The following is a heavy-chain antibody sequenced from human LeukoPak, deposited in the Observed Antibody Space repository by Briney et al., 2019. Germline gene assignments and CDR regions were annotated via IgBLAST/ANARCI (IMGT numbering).Heavy chain of an antibody. CDR3: AKDIFAKGMPHLHNWFDP. J-gene: IGHJ5*02. CDR1: GFTFSSYA. D-gene: IGHD2-2*01. V-gene: IGHV3-23*01. Sequence: PGGSLRLSCAASGFTFSSYAMSWVRQAPGKGLEWVSAISGSGGSTYYADSVKGRFTISRDNSKNTLYLQMNSLRAEDTAVYYCAKDIFAKGMPHLHNWFDPWGQGTLVTVSS. CDR2: ISGSGGST.